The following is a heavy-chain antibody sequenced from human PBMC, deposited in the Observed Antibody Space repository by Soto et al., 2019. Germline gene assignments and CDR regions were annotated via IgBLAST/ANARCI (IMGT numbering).Heavy chain of an antibody. J-gene: IGHJ6*02. CDR1: GFSFSTYG. D-gene: IGHD6-6*01. Sequence: QVQMVESGGGVVQPGRSLRLSCAASGFSFSTYGMHWVRQAPGKGLEWMAVISNDGSNKYYADSVKGRFTISRDNSKDTLFLPMNSPRGEDTAIYFCAKVIRADSTSSNFYYYSGMDVWGQGTTVTVSS. V-gene: IGHV3-30*18. CDR2: ISNDGSNK. CDR3: AKVIRADSTSSNFYYYSGMDV.